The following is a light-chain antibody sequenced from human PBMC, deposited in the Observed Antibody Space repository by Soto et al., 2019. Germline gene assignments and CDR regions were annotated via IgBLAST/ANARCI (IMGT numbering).Light chain of an antibody. V-gene: IGLV2-14*01. CDR2: EVS. Sequence: QSVLSQPSSLSGSPGQSMTSSCTGTIINVGGYNYVSWYQQHPGKAPKLIIYEVSNHPTGVSNRFSGSKSGHTPSLTISGLQSEDEADYFCTSYTSSSTLDVFGTGTKVTVL. CDR1: IINVGGYNY. CDR3: TSYTSSSTLDV. J-gene: IGLJ1*01.